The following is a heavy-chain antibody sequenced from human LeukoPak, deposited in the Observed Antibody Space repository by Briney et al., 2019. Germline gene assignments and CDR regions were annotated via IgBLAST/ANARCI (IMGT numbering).Heavy chain of an antibody. V-gene: IGHV1-69*05. Sequence: ASVKVSCKATGVTFSSLTIAWVRQAPGQGLEWMGGFIPVFGTANYEQRFQDRLTITTDESTSTAYMELNSLTSEDTAVYYCARAISVEGHFYYYLDVWGIGTTVIVSS. CDR1: GVTFSSLT. J-gene: IGHJ6*03. CDR3: ARAISVEGHFYYYLDV. D-gene: IGHD2-21*01. CDR2: FIPVFGTA.